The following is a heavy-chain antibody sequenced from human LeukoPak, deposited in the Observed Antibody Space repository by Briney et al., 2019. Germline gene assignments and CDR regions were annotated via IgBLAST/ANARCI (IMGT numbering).Heavy chain of an antibody. CDR1: GFTFSNFG. CDR2: IRYDGSNK. Sequence: GGSLRLSCAASGFTFSNFGMHWVRQAPGKGLGWVAFIRYDGSNKYFADSLKGRFTISRDNSKNTLYLHMNSLRPENTAVYYCARGPWYYDILTGNGGLYFDYWGQGNLVTVSS. CDR3: ARGPWYYDILTGNGGLYFDY. V-gene: IGHV3-30*02. D-gene: IGHD3-9*01. J-gene: IGHJ4*02.